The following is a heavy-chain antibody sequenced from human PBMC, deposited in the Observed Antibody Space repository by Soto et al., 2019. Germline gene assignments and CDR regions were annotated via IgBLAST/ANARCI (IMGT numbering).Heavy chain of an antibody. J-gene: IGHJ5*02. V-gene: IGHV3-30-3*01. CDR3: ARDGAAQSAWRGWFDP. D-gene: IGHD6-6*01. Sequence: PGGSLRLSCAASGFTFSSYAMHWVRQAPGKGLEWVAVISYDGSNKYYADSVKGRFTISRDNSKNTLYLQMNSLRAEDTAVYYCARDGAAQSAWRGWFDPWGQGTLVTVSS. CDR2: ISYDGSNK. CDR1: GFTFSSYA.